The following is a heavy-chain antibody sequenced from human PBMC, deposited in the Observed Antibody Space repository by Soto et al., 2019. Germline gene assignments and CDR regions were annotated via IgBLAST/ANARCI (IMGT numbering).Heavy chain of an antibody. V-gene: IGHV1-18*04. CDR1: GYTFTNYG. D-gene: IGHD5-18*01. Sequence: QVQLVQSGAEVKKPGASVKVSCKASGYTFTNYGISWVRQAPGQGLEWMGWISTNTGHTDYARNLRGRVTMTTDASTTTAYMELRSLTSDDTAIYFCAREPNESYYFDYWGQGTLVTVSS. J-gene: IGHJ4*02. CDR2: ISTNTGHT. CDR3: AREPNESYYFDY.